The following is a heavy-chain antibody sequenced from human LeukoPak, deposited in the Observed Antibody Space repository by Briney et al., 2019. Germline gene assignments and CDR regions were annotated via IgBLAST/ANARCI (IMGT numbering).Heavy chain of an antibody. CDR3: ARDRGTGTDAIDI. CDR1: GYTFTGYY. J-gene: IGHJ3*02. Sequence: ASVKVSCKASGYTFTGYYMHWVRQAPGQGLEWMGWINPNSGGTNYAQKFQGRVTMTRDTSISTAYMELSRLRFDDTAVYYCARDRGTGTDAIDIWGQGTMVTVSS. V-gene: IGHV1-2*02. D-gene: IGHD7-27*01. CDR2: INPNSGGT.